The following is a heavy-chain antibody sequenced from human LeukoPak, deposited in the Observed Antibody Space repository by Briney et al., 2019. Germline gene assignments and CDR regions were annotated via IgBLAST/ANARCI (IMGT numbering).Heavy chain of an antibody. J-gene: IGHJ4*02. V-gene: IGHV4-59*01. CDR3: ARGHSYGSGSHGDH. D-gene: IGHD3-10*01. Sequence: SETLSLTCTVSGGSISSYYWSWVRQPPGKGLEWIGYIYHSGSTKYNPSLQGRVTISVDKSKNQFSLKLSSVTAADTAVYYCARGHSYGSGSHGDHWGQGTLVTVSS. CDR2: IYHSGST. CDR1: GGSISSYY.